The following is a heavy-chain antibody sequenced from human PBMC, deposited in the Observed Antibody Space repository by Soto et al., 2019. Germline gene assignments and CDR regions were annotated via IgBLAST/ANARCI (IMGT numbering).Heavy chain of an antibody. CDR2: ISAYNGDT. J-gene: IGHJ4*02. CDR3: ARGHDGGLDY. Sequence: ASVKVSCKASGYTFTNYGITWVRQAPGQGLEWMGWISAYNGDTHYTQRLQGRVTMTTDTSTSTAYMELSSVTAADTAVYYCARGHDGGLDYWGQGTLVTVSS. V-gene: IGHV1-18*01. D-gene: IGHD4-17*01. CDR1: GYTFTNYG.